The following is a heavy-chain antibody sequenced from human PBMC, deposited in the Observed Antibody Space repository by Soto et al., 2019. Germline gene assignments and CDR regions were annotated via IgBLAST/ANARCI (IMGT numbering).Heavy chain of an antibody. J-gene: IGHJ3*02. V-gene: IGHV1-3*01. Sequence: ASVKVSCKASGYTFTSYDINWVRQATGQGLEWMGWINAGNGNTKYSQKFQGRVTITRDTSASTAYMELSSLRSEDTAVYYCARDHGMSSDYYGSANDAFDIWGQGTMVTVSS. D-gene: IGHD3-10*01. CDR1: GYTFTSYD. CDR2: INAGNGNT. CDR3: ARDHGMSSDYYGSANDAFDI.